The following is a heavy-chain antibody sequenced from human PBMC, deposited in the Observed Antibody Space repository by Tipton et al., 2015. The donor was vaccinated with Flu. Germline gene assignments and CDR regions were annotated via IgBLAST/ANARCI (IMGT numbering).Heavy chain of an antibody. J-gene: IGHJ4*02. V-gene: IGHV3-23*01. D-gene: IGHD6-19*01. CDR3: ARLAVAGLVFDY. CDR1: GFTFSSYA. CDR2: ISGSGGST. Sequence: SLRLSCAASGFTFSSYAMSWVRQAPGKGLEWVSAISGSGGSTYYADSVKGRFTISRDNSKNTLYLQMNSLRAEDTAVYYCARLAVAGLVFDYWGQGTLVTVSS.